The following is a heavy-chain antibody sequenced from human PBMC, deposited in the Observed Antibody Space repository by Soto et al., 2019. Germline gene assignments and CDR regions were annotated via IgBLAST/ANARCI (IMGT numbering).Heavy chain of an antibody. CDR3: ARDFTQVGPLDF. D-gene: IGHD1-26*01. Sequence: LRLSCAASGFIFSSFALHCVLQAPGKVLEWVAVIRYDGTEKYNGDSVKGRFTISRDNSKNTVYLEMTSLKAEDTAVYYCARDFTQVGPLDFWGQGTLVTVSS. J-gene: IGHJ4*02. CDR2: IRYDGTEK. V-gene: IGHV3-33*01. CDR1: GFIFSSFA.